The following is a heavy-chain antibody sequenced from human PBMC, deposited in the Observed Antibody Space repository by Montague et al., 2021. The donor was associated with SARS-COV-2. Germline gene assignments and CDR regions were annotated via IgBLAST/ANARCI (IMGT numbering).Heavy chain of an antibody. Sequence: SLRLSCAASGFTFSSSAMIWVRQAPGKGLERVSVIYSGGSSTYYADSVKGRFTISRDNSKNTLYLEMNSLRAEDTAVYHCAKVTYYDILTGSIPFRYYFDYWGQGTLVTVSS. V-gene: IGHV3-23*03. D-gene: IGHD3-9*01. CDR1: GFTFSSSA. CDR3: AKVTYYDILTGSIPFRYYFDY. J-gene: IGHJ4*02. CDR2: IYSGGSST.